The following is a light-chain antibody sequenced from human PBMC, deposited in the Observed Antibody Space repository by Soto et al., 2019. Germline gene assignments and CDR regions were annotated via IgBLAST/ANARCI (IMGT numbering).Light chain of an antibody. J-gene: IGKJ2*01. CDR2: WAS. CDR1: QSVLYDSNNKNY. CDR3: QQYYDTYT. V-gene: IGKV4-1*01. Sequence: DIVMTQSPDSLAVSLGETATINCKSSQSVLYDSNNKNYLAWYQQKPGQPPKLLIYWASTRESGVPDRFSGSVSGTDFTLTINSLQAEDVAIYYCQQYYDTYTFGQGTRLEIK.